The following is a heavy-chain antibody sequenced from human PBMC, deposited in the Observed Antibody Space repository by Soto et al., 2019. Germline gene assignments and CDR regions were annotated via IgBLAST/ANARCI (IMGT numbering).Heavy chain of an antibody. CDR1: GFTFSSYA. CDR2: ISKSGTTT. J-gene: IGHJ6*02. D-gene: IGHD2-2*03. CDR3: ASAGYCVSSSCYFLPDV. Sequence: EVQLVESGGDLVQPGGSLRLSCVASGFTFSSYAMNWVRQGPGKRLEWLSSISKSGTTTYYADSVKGRFTISRDNAKNSLCLQIHSLRDDDMAIYYCASAGYCVSSSCYFLPDVCGQGTTVTVSS. V-gene: IGHV3-48*03.